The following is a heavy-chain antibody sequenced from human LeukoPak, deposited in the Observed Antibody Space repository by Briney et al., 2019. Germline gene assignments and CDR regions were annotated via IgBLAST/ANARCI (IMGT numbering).Heavy chain of an antibody. J-gene: IGHJ4*02. Sequence: SGPTLVKPTQTLTLTCTFSGFSLSTSGVGVGWIRQSPGKALEWLALIYWDDVKRYSPSLKSRLTITKDASKNQVVLTVTNMDPVDTATYYCAHRGTTVTTFGFDYWGQGTLVTVSS. D-gene: IGHD4-17*01. CDR3: AHRGTTVTTFGFDY. CDR1: GFSLSTSGVG. V-gene: IGHV2-5*02. CDR2: IYWDDVK.